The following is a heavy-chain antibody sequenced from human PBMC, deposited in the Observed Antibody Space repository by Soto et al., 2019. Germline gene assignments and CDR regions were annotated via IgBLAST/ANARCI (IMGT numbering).Heavy chain of an antibody. CDR2: IIPILGIA. CDR3: ARGRSSSLYSMDV. CDR1: GGTFSSYT. D-gene: IGHD6-6*01. V-gene: IGHV1-69*02. Sequence: GASVKVSCKASGGTFSSYTITWVRQAPGQGLEWMGRIIPILGIANYAQKFQGRVTITADKSTSTAYMELSSLRSEDTAVYYCARGRSSSLYSMDVWGKGTTLTVSS. J-gene: IGHJ6*04.